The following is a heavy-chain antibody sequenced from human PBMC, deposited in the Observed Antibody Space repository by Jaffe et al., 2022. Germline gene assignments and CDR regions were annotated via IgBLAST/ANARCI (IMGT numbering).Heavy chain of an antibody. CDR2: IYTSGST. CDR3: ARDGYSGSTYKGGDDAFDI. CDR1: GGSISSGSYY. Sequence: QVQLQESGPGLVKPSQTLSLTCTVSGGSISSGSYYWSWIRQPAGKGLEWIGRIYTSGSTNYNPSLKSRVTISVDTSKNQFSLKLSSVTAADTAVYYCARDGYSGSTYKGGDDAFDIWGQGTMVTVSS. D-gene: IGHD5-12*01. J-gene: IGHJ3*02. V-gene: IGHV4-61*02.